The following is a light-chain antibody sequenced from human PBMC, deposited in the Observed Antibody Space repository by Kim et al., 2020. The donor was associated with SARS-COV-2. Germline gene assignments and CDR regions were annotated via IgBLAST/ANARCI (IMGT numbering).Light chain of an antibody. CDR3: QSYDSSNHAV. Sequence: NFMLTQPHSVSESPGKTVTISCTRSSGSIASNYGQWYQQRPGSAPTTVIYEDNQRPSGVPDRFSGSIDSSSNSASLTTSGLKTEDEADYYCQSYDSSNHAVFGGGTQLTVL. CDR2: EDN. J-gene: IGLJ3*02. V-gene: IGLV6-57*04. CDR1: SGSIASNY.